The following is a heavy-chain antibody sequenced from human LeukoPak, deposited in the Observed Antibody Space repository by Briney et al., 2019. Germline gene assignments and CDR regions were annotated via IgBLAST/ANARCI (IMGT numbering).Heavy chain of an antibody. Sequence: GGSLRLSCAASGFTFSSYGMHWVRQAPGKGLEWVAVISYDGSNKYYADSVKGRFTISRDNSKNTLYLQMNSLRAEDTAVYYCTTDGVGIEGATYDYWGQGTLVTVSS. CDR3: TTDGVGIEGATYDY. D-gene: IGHD1-26*01. J-gene: IGHJ4*02. CDR2: ISYDGSNK. V-gene: IGHV3-30*03. CDR1: GFTFSSYG.